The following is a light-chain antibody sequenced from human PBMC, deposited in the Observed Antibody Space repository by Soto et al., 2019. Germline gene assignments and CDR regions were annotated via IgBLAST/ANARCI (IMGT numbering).Light chain of an antibody. J-gene: IGLJ1*01. CDR2: GNT. V-gene: IGLV1-40*01. Sequence: SVLTQPPSVSGAPGQRVTTSCTGSSSNIGANYDVHWYQHRPGTAPKLLIFGNTNRPPGVPDRFSGSKSGPSASLSTTGLEGEDEGDYYCQSYDSTLSARYVFGTGTKGTVL. CDR3: QSYDSTLSARYV. CDR1: SSNIGANYD.